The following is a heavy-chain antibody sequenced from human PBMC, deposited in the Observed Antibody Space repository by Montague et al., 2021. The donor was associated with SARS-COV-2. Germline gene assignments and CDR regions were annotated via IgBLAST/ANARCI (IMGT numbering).Heavy chain of an antibody. Sequence: PALVKPTQTLTLTCTLSGFSLNTSGEGVGWVRQPPGKALEWLALIYWDDDKRYSPSLKSRSTISKDTTKNEVVLTVANVDPVDTATYYCARYGDYGSWFDPWGQGTLVTVSS. CDR3: ARYGDYGSWFDP. CDR1: GFSLNTSGEG. CDR2: IYWDDDK. V-gene: IGHV2-5*02. D-gene: IGHD4-17*01. J-gene: IGHJ5*02.